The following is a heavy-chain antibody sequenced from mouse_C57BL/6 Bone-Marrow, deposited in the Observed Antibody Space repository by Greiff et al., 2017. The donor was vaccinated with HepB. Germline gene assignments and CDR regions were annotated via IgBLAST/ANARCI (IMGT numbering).Heavy chain of an antibody. CDR3: TREDYGSSYVGFAC. CDR1: GFTFSSYA. CDR2: ISSGGDYI. V-gene: IGHV5-9-1*02. D-gene: IGHD1-1*01. J-gene: IGHJ3*01. Sequence: EVQLVESGEGLVKPGGSLKLSCAASGFTFSSYAMSWVRQTPEKRLEWVAYISSGGDYIYYADTVKGRFTISRDNARNTLYLQMSSLKSEDTAMYYCTREDYGSSYVGFACWGQGTLVTVSA.